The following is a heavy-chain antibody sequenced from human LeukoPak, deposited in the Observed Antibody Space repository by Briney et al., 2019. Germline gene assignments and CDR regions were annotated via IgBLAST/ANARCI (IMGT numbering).Heavy chain of an antibody. CDR3: AEDGYNFC. V-gene: IGHV3-48*03. Sequence: GGSLRLSCAASGFTFSSYEMNWVRQAPGKGLEWGSYISSIGSTIYYADSVKGRVTISRDNAKKSLYLQMNSLRAEDTAVYYCAEDGYNFCWGQGTLVTVSS. CDR1: GFTFSSYE. CDR2: ISSIGSTI. D-gene: IGHD5-24*01. J-gene: IGHJ4*02.